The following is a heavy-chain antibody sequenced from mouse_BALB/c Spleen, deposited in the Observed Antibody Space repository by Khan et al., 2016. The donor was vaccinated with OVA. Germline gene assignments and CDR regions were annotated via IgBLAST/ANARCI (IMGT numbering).Heavy chain of an antibody. CDR1: GFNIKDTY. J-gene: IGHJ3*01. CDR2: IDPANGDT. D-gene: IGHD2-1*01. V-gene: IGHV14-3*02. Sequence: GQLQQSGTELIKPGASVKLSCTASGFNIKDTYIHWAKERPEQGPEWIGRIDPANGDTKYDPKFQGKATITADTSSNTAYLQLSSLTSEDTAVYYCATLYGSPFTYWGQGTLVTVLC. CDR3: ATLYGSPFTY.